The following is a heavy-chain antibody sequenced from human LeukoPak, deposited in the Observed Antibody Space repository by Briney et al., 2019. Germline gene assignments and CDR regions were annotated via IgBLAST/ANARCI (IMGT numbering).Heavy chain of an antibody. J-gene: IGHJ3*02. CDR2: IIPIFGTA. CDR1: EGTFSSYA. V-gene: IGHV1-69*13. D-gene: IGHD3-3*01. CDR3: ARDSSTIFGVVTSMASDDAFDI. Sequence: RASVKVSCKASEGTFSSYAISWVRQAPGQGLEWMGGIIPIFGTANYAQKFQGRVTITADESTSTAYMELSSLRSEDTAVYYCARDSSTIFGVVTSMASDDAFDIWGQGTMVTVSS.